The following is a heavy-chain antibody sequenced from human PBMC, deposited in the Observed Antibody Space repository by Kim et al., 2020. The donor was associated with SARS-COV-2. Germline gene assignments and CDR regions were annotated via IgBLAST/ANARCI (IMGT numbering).Heavy chain of an antibody. D-gene: IGHD1-26*01. V-gene: IGHV3-73*01. CDR3: TSLPAKWVLGSLFDY. CDR1: GFTFSGSA. Sequence: GGSLRLSCAASGFTFSGSAMHWVRQASGKGLEWVGRIRSKANSSATAYAASVKGRFTISRDDSKHTAYLQMNSLKTEDTAVYYCTSLPAKWVLGSLFDYWGQGTLVTVSS. J-gene: IGHJ4*02. CDR2: IRSKANSSAT.